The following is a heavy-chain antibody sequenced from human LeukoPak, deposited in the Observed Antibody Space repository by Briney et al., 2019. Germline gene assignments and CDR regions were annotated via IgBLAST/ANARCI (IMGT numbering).Heavy chain of an antibody. Sequence: KSSETLSLTCTVSGDSLSSGGYYWSWFRQHPGKGLEWIGYIYYSGSTYYNPPLKSRVAMSVDRSKNQFSLKLSSVTAADTAVYYCARVKAAAGTDYFDSWGQGTLVTVSS. CDR1: GDSLSSGGYY. D-gene: IGHD6-13*01. CDR3: ARVKAAAGTDYFDS. V-gene: IGHV4-31*03. CDR2: IYYSGST. J-gene: IGHJ4*02.